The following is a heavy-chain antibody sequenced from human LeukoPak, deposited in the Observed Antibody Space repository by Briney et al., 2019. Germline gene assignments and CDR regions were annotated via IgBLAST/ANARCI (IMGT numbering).Heavy chain of an antibody. D-gene: IGHD1-26*01. J-gene: IGHJ5*02. CDR3: AKDSGSSLNGWFDP. Sequence: PGRSLRLSFAASGFTFDDYAMHWVRQAPGKGLEWVSGISWNSGSIGYADSVKGRFTISRDNAKNSLYLQMNSLRAEDMALYYCAKDSGSSLNGWFDPWGQGTLVTVSS. CDR1: GFTFDDYA. V-gene: IGHV3-9*03. CDR2: ISWNSGSI.